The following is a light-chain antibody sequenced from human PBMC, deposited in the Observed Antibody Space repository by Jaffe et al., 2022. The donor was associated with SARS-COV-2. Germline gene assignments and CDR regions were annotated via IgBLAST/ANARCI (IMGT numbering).Light chain of an antibody. Sequence: EVMMTQSPATLSVSPGERATLSCRASQSVNNNLAWYQQKPGQAPRLLIYGASTRATGIPARFSGSGSGTEFTLTISSLQSEDFAVYYCQQYDNWPQTFAQGTKVEIK. V-gene: IGKV3-15*01. CDR1: QSVNNN. CDR2: GAS. CDR3: QQYDNWPQT. J-gene: IGKJ1*01.